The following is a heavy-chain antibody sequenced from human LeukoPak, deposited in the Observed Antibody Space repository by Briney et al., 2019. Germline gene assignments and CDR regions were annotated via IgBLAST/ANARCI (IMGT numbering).Heavy chain of an antibody. CDR2: IYYSGST. J-gene: IGHJ4*02. D-gene: IGHD2-21*02. CDR1: GGSISSGDYY. CDR3: AALLGDGSIDY. V-gene: IGHV4-30-4*01. Sequence: SETLSLTCTVSGGSISSGDYYWSWIRQPPGKGLEWIGYIYYSGSTCYNASLKRRITISLDRSKNQFSLKLKSVTAADTAVYYCAALLGDGSIDYWGQGTLVTVSS.